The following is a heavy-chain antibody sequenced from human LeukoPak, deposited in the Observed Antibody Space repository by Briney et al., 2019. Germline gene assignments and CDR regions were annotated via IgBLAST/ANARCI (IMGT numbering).Heavy chain of an antibody. CDR1: GGSISSGGYY. J-gene: IGHJ4*02. D-gene: IGHD3-9*01. V-gene: IGHV4-31*03. CDR2: INYSGST. Sequence: SETLSLTCTVSGGSISSGGYYWSWIRQHPGKGLEWIEYINYSGSTYYSPSLKSRVTISVDTSKNQFSLKLSSVTAADTAVYYCASNDILTGYDYWGQGTLVTVTS. CDR3: ASNDILTGYDY.